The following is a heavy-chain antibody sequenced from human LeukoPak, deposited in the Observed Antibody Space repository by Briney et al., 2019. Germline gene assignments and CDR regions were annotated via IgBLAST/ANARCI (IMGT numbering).Heavy chain of an antibody. V-gene: IGHV3-21*01. D-gene: IGHD1-26*01. CDR1: GFTFSSYS. Sequence: GGSLRLSCAASGFTFSSYSMNWVRQAPGKGLEWVSSISSSSSYIYYADSVKGRFTISGDNAKNSLYLQMNSLRAEDTAVYYCARGPLGRNRYYYGMDVWGQGTTVTVSS. CDR3: ARGPLGRNRYYYGMDV. J-gene: IGHJ6*02. CDR2: ISSSSSYI.